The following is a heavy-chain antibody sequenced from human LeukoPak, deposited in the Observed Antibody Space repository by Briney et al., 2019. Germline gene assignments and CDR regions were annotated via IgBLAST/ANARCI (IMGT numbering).Heavy chain of an antibody. CDR1: GYTFTSYY. Sequence: SSVKVSCKASGYTFTSYYMHWVRQAPGQGLEWMAIINPSGGSTSYAQKFQGRVTMTRDTSTSTVYMELSSLRSEDPAVYYCARESRPSYDSSGYYYPGDYWGEGTLVTVSS. CDR2: INPSGGST. D-gene: IGHD3-22*01. V-gene: IGHV1-46*01. J-gene: IGHJ4*02. CDR3: ARESRPSYDSSGYYYPGDY.